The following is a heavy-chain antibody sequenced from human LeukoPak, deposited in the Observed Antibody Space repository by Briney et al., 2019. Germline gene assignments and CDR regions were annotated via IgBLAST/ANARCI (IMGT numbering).Heavy chain of an antibody. CDR3: AKDTSRGLRSYPLRY. D-gene: IGHD1-26*01. CDR1: GFTFSSYG. J-gene: IGHJ4*02. Sequence: GRSLRLSCAASGFTFSSYGMHWVRQAPGKGLEWVAVISYDGSNKYYADSVKGRFTISRDNSKNTLYLQMNSLRAEDTAVYYCAKDTSRGLRSYPLRYWGQGTLVTVSS. V-gene: IGHV3-30*18. CDR2: ISYDGSNK.